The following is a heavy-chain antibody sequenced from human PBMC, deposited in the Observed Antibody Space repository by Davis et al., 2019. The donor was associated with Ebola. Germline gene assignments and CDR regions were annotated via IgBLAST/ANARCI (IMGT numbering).Heavy chain of an antibody. V-gene: IGHV1-69*13. CDR2: IIPVFRTA. D-gene: IGHD1-1*01. J-gene: IGHJ4*02. CDR3: ARRGEDWILDY. CDR1: GGTFSTYT. Sequence: SVQISCKTSGGTFSTYTFSWVRQAPGPGLEWMGGIIPVFRTANYAQQFQGRVSISADESTSTVYLNLSSLRSEDTAIYYCARRGEDWILDYWGQGTLVTVSS.